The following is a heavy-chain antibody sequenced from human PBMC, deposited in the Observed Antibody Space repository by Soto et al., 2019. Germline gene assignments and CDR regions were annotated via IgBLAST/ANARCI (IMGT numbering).Heavy chain of an antibody. D-gene: IGHD5-12*01. Sequence: GGSLRLSCVGSGFTFSTYSINWVRQAPGKGLEWVSSISSRSDIYYADSVKGRFTISRDNAKNSVSLQMNSLRAEDTAVYYCADSWLPTSYWGLGTLVTVSS. CDR1: GFTFSTYS. CDR2: ISSRSDI. CDR3: ADSWLPTSY. V-gene: IGHV3-21*01. J-gene: IGHJ4*02.